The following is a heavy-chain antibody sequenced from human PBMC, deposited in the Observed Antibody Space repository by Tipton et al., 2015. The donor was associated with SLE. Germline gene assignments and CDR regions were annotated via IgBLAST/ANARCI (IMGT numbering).Heavy chain of an antibody. CDR2: ISHSGSA. Sequence: LRLSCTVSGGSIRGYYWSWIRQPPGNGLEWIGCISHSGSAIYNPSLKSRVTISIGTSKNQVSLKVSSVTAADTALYYCARHKLGFSWSYFDSWGQGTLVTVSS. CDR1: GGSIRGYY. CDR3: ARHKLGFSWSYFDS. D-gene: IGHD3-3*01. V-gene: IGHV4-59*01. J-gene: IGHJ4*02.